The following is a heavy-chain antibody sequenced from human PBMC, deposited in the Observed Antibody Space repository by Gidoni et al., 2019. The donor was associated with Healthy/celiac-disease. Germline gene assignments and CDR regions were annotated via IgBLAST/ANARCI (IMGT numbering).Heavy chain of an antibody. CDR1: GGPISSYY. J-gene: IGHJ4*02. CDR3: ARAGYSSGLYFFDY. CDR2: IYYSGST. Sequence: QVQLQESGSGLVKPSGTLSLTCTVSGGPISSYYWSWIRQPPGKGLEWIGYIYYSGSTNCHPSLKSRVTISVDTSKNQFSLKLSSVTAADTAVYYCARAGYSSGLYFFDYWGQGTLVTVSS. D-gene: IGHD6-19*01. V-gene: IGHV4-59*01.